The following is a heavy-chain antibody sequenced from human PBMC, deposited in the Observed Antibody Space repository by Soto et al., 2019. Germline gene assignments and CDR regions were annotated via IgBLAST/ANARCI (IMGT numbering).Heavy chain of an antibody. J-gene: IGHJ6*02. Sequence: PGESLKISCKGSGYSFTSYWIGWVRQMPGKGLEWMGIIYPGDSDTRYSPSFQGQVTISADKSISTAYLQWSSLKASDTAMYYCARAAAGWGYCSGGSCYSDYYYYGMDVWGQGTTVTAP. CDR1: GYSFTSYW. D-gene: IGHD2-15*01. V-gene: IGHV5-51*01. CDR2: IYPGDSDT. CDR3: ARAAAGWGYCSGGSCYSDYYYYGMDV.